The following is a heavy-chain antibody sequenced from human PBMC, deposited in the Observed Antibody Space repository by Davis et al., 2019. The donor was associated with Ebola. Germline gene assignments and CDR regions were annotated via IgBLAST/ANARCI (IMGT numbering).Heavy chain of an antibody. J-gene: IGHJ6*02. CDR1: GFTFSSYA. CDR3: ARAIAYYYYGMDV. V-gene: IGHV3-21*01. Sequence: PGGSLRLSCSASGFTFSSYAMHWVRQAPGKGLEWVSSISSSSSYIYYADSVKGRFTISRDNAKNSLYLQMNSLRAEDTAVYYCARAIAYYYYGMDVWGQGTTVTVSS. CDR2: ISSSSSYI.